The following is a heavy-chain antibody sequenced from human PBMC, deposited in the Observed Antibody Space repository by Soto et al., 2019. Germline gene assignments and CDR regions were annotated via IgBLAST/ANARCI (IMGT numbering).Heavy chain of an antibody. CDR2: ISYRVDT. V-gene: IGHV4-30-4*01. CDR3: ARVAGVAYCGGDCYHFDY. CDR1: GDYFSSDDYY. J-gene: IGHJ4*02. Sequence: SETLSLTCAVSGDYFSSDDYYWSWLRQPPGKGLEWIGYISYRVDTYYSPSLKSRVTMSIDTSKNQFSLNVSSVTAADTAVYYCARVAGVAYCGGDCYHFDYWGQGTLVTVSS. D-gene: IGHD2-21*02.